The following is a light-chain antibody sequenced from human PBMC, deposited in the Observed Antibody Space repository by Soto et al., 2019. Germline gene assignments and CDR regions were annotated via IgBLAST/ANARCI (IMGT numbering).Light chain of an antibody. CDR2: GAS. J-gene: IGKJ1*01. Sequence: EIVMTQSPATLSVSPGERVTLSCRPSQSVSNNLVWYQQRPGQAPRLLIYGASTRATGIPGRFSGSGSGTEFTLTISSLQSEDFAVYYCQQYNNWPRTFGQGTKVEIK. CDR3: QQYNNWPRT. V-gene: IGKV3-15*01. CDR1: QSVSNN.